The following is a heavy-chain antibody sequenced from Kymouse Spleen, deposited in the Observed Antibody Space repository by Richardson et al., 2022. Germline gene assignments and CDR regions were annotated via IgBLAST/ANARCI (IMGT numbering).Heavy chain of an antibody. CDR2: IKSKTDGGTT. D-gene: IGHD3-10*01. Sequence: EVQLVESGGGLVKPGGSLRLSCAASGFTFSNAWMSWVRQAPGKGLEWVGRIKSKTDGGTTDYAAPVKGRFTISRDDSKNTLYLQMNSLKTEDTAVYYCTTERYYYGSGSYYPYWYFDLWGRGTLVTVSS. CDR3: TTERYYYGSGSYYPYWYFDL. V-gene: IGHV3-15*01. CDR1: GFTFSNAW. J-gene: IGHJ2*01.